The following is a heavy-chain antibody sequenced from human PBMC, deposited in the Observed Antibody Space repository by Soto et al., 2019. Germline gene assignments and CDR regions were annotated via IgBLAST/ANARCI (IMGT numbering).Heavy chain of an antibody. CDR1: GFTFSSYS. Sequence: EVQLVESGGGLVKPGGSLRLSCAASGFTFSSYSMNWVRQAPGKGLEWVSSTSSSSSYIYYADSVKGRFTISRDNAKNSLYLQMNSLRAEDTAVYYCARDLTTVHWYFDLWGRGTLVTVSS. J-gene: IGHJ2*01. CDR3: ARDLTTVHWYFDL. CDR2: TSSSSSYI. D-gene: IGHD4-17*01. V-gene: IGHV3-21*01.